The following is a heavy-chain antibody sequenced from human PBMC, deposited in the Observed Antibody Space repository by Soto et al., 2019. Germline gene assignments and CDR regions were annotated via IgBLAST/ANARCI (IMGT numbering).Heavy chain of an antibody. J-gene: IGHJ3*02. CDR1: GGTFSSYA. V-gene: IGHV1-69*13. CDR3: ARRVVTAIFGVEGDAFDM. CDR2: IIPIFGTA. D-gene: IGHD2-21*02. Sequence: SVKVSCKASGGTFSSYAISWVRQAPGQGLEWMGGIIPIFGTANYAQKFQGRVTITADESTSTAYMELSSLRSEDTAVYYCARRVVTAIFGVEGDAFDMWGQGTMVTV.